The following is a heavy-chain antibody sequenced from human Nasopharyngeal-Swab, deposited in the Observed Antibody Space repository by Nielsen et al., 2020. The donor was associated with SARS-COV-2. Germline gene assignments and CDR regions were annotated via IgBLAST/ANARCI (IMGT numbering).Heavy chain of an antibody. J-gene: IGHJ5*02. V-gene: IGHV1-69*13. CDR1: GGTFSSYA. CDR3: ARIAVHHNWFDP. D-gene: IGHD1-1*01. Sequence: SVKVSCKASGGTFSSYAVSWVRQAPGQGLEWMGGIIPIFGTANYAQKFQGRVTITADESTSTAYMELSSLRSEDTAVYYCARIAVHHNWFDPWGQGTLVTVSS. CDR2: IIPIFGTA.